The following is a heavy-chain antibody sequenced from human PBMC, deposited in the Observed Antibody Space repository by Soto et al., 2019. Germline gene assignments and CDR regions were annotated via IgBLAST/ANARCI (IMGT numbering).Heavy chain of an antibody. CDR2: IWYDGSNK. CDR3: ARADYYDSSGYLGEDAFDI. CDR1: GFTFSSYG. Sequence: PGGSLRLSCAASGFTFSSYGMHWVRQAPGKGLEWVAVIWYDGSNKYYADSVKGRFTISRDNSKNTLYLQMNSLRAEDTAVYYCARADYYDSSGYLGEDAFDIWGQGTMVTVSS. J-gene: IGHJ3*02. D-gene: IGHD3-22*01. V-gene: IGHV3-33*01.